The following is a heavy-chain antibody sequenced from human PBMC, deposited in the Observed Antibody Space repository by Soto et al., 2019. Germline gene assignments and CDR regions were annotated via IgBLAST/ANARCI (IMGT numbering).Heavy chain of an antibody. D-gene: IGHD2-15*01. CDR3: ARDTGYCSGGSCQISAFDI. Sequence: EVQLVESGGGLVQPGGSLRLSCVASGFTFSSYWMSWVRQAPGKGLEWVANIKQDGSEKYYVDSVKGRFTISRDNAKNSLYLQMNNLRAEDTAVYYCARDTGYCSGGSCQISAFDIWGQGTMVTVSS. J-gene: IGHJ3*02. CDR2: IKQDGSEK. V-gene: IGHV3-7*01. CDR1: GFTFSSYW.